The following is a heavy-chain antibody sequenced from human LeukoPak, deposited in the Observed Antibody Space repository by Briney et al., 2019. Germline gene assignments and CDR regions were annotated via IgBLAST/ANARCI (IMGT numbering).Heavy chain of an antibody. CDR1: GGTFSSYA. V-gene: IGHV1-69*05. CDR3: ARATKAARSFDY. J-gene: IGHJ4*02. D-gene: IGHD6-6*01. Sequence: GASVKVSCKASGGTFSSYAISWVRQAPGQGLEWMGGIIPIFGTANYAQKFQGRVTITTDESTSTASMELSSLRSEDTAVYYCARATKAARSFDYWGQGTLVTVSS. CDR2: IIPIFGTA.